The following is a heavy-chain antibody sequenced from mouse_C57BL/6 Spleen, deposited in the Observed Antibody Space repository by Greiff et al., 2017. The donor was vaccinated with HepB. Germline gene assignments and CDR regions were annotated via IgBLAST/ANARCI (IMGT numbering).Heavy chain of an antibody. CDR3: TRSLYYYGSSHAMDY. Sequence: VQLQQSGAELVRPGASVTLSCKASGYTFTDYEMHWVKQTPVHGLEWIGAIDPETGGTAYNQKFKGKAILTADKSASTAYMELRSLTSEDSAVYYCTRSLYYYGSSHAMDYWGQGTSVTVAS. CDR1: GYTFTDYE. J-gene: IGHJ4*01. CDR2: IDPETGGT. D-gene: IGHD1-1*01. V-gene: IGHV1-15*01.